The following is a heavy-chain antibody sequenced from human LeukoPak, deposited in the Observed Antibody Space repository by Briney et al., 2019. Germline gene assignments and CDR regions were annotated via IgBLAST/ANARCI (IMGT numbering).Heavy chain of an antibody. CDR3: VRALGYCSSGSCYYYDY. CDR2: IYPGDSGT. CDR1: GYRFSSYW. V-gene: IGHV5-51*01. Sequence: GESLKISCKGSGYRFSSYWIGWVRQMPGKGLEWMGIIYPGDSGTRYSPSFQGQVTISADKSISTAYLQWSSLKASDTAMYYCVRALGYCSSGSCYYYDYGGQGTLVTVSS. D-gene: IGHD2-15*01. J-gene: IGHJ4*02.